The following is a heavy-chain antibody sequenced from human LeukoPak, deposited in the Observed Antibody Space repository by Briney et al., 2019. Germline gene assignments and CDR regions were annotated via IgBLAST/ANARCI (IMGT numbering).Heavy chain of an antibody. D-gene: IGHD3-16*01. V-gene: IGHV4-59*12. J-gene: IGHJ4*02. CDR1: GGSISTYY. Sequence: SETLSLTCTVSGGSISTYYWSWIRQPPGKGLEWIGYIYYSGSTSYNPSLKSRVTISVDTSKNQFSLKLSSVTAADTAVYYCARRLVMITFGGADRGDYWGQGTLVTVSS. CDR2: IYYSGST. CDR3: ARRLVMITFGGADRGDY.